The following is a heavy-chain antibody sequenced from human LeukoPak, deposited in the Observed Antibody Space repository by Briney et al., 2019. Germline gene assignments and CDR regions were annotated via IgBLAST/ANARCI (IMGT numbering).Heavy chain of an antibody. CDR1: GGSISSGGYS. CDR2: IYHSGST. D-gene: IGHD2-2*01. Sequence: SETLSLTCTVSGGSISSGGYSGSWIRQPPGKGLEWIGYIYHSGSTYYNPSLKSRVTISVDRSKHQFSLKLSSVTAADTAVYYCARADYCSSTSCYQGGMDVWGQGTTVTVSS. CDR3: ARADYCSSTSCYQGGMDV. J-gene: IGHJ6*02. V-gene: IGHV4-30-2*01.